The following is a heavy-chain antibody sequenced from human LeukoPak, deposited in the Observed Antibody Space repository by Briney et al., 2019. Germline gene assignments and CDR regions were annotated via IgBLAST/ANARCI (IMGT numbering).Heavy chain of an antibody. CDR2: IYYSGST. J-gene: IGHJ6*03. CDR3: ARHIAVAGTLRGYYYYYMDV. CDR1: GGSISSSSYY. D-gene: IGHD6-19*01. V-gene: IGHV4-39*01. Sequence: SETLSLTCTVSGGSISSSSYYWGWIRQPPGKGLEWIGSIYYSGSTYYNPSLKSRVTISVDTSKNQFSLKLSSVTAADTAVYYCARHIAVAGTLRGYYYYYMDVWGKGTTVTISS.